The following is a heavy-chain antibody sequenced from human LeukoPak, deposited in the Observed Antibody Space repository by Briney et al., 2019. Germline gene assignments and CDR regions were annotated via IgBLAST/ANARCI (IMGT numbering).Heavy chain of an antibody. D-gene: IGHD6-13*01. CDR1: GFTFDDYG. V-gene: IGHV3-20*04. Sequence: GGSLRLSCAASGFTFDDYGMSWVRQAPGKGLEWVSGINWNGGSTGYADSVKGRFTISRDNAKNSLYLQMNSLRAEDTAVYFCARGAEGIAASDSNFDNWGQGMLVTVSS. J-gene: IGHJ4*02. CDR2: INWNGGST. CDR3: ARGAEGIAASDSNFDN.